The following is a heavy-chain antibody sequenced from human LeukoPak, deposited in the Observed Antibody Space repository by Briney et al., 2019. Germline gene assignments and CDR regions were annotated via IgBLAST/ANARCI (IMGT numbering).Heavy chain of an antibody. J-gene: IGHJ4*02. Sequence: QPGGSLRLSCAASGFTFSTNAMSWVRQAPGKGLEWVSAISGRTGSTYYSDSVKGRFTISRDNVKNTLYLQMNSLRAEDTAVYYCGRDNYALPDYWGQGTLVTVSS. CDR1: GFTFSTNA. CDR3: GRDNYALPDY. CDR2: ISGRTGST. D-gene: IGHD1-7*01. V-gene: IGHV3-23*01.